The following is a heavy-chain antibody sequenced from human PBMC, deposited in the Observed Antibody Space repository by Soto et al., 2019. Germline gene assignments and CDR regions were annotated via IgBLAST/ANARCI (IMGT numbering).Heavy chain of an antibody. CDR3: ARDPHEGVYDY. V-gene: IGHV1-2*02. J-gene: IGHJ4*02. CDR2: MRPDSGGA. D-gene: IGHD3-16*01. Sequence: QVQLVQSGAEVKKPGASVKVSCKASGYTFTGYYLHWIRQAPGQGLEWMGWMRPDSGGANYAQKFQGRVCMTRDTSISTFYMELSRLRSDDTAVYYCARDPHEGVYDYWGQGTLVTVSS. CDR1: GYTFTGYY.